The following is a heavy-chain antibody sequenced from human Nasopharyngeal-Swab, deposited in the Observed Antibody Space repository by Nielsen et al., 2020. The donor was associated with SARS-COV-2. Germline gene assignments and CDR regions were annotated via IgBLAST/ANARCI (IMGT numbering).Heavy chain of an antibody. CDR1: GFTFSSYW. V-gene: IGHV3-74*01. CDR3: ARARGDLGY. J-gene: IGHJ4*02. CDR2: INSDGSST. Sequence: GESLKISCAASGFTFSSYWMHWVRQAPGKGLVWVSRINSDGSSTSYADSVKGRFTISRDNAKNTLYLQMNSLRAEDTVVYYCARARGDLGYWGQGTLVTVSS. D-gene: IGHD5-12*01.